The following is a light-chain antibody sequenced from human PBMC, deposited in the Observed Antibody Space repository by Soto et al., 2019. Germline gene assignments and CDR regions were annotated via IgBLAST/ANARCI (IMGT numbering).Light chain of an antibody. CDR1: SSDVGSYNR. J-gene: IGLJ1*01. CDR3: SLYTSSSTYV. CDR2: EVS. V-gene: IGLV2-18*01. Sequence: QSVLTQPPSVSGSPGQSVTISCTGTSSDVGSYNRVSWYQQPPGTAPKLMIYEVSNRPSGVPDRFSGSTSGNTASLTISGLQAEDEADYYCSLYTSSSTYVFGTGTKLTVL.